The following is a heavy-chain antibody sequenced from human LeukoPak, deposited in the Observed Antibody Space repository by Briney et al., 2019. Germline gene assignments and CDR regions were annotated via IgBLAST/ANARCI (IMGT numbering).Heavy chain of an antibody. D-gene: IGHD3-3*01. CDR3: ARGDFWSGYPFDY. CDR1: GGSFSGYY. J-gene: IGHJ4*02. Sequence: PSETPSLTCAVYGGSFSGYYWSWIRQPPGKGLEWIGEINHSGSTNYNPSLKSRVTISVDTSKNQFSLKLSSVTAADTAVYYCARGDFWSGYPFDYWGQGTLVTVSS. CDR2: INHSGST. V-gene: IGHV4-34*01.